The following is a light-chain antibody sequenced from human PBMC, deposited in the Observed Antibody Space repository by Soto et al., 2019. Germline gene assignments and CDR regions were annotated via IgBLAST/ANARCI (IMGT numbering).Light chain of an antibody. V-gene: IGKV1-33*01. CDR2: GAS. J-gene: IGKJ3*01. CDR1: QDIRTS. Sequence: DIPMTQSPSSLSASVGARVSITCQASQDIRTSLVWFQQKPGRAPKLLIYGASYLETGVPSRFRGSGSGTDFTLTISSLQPEDTATYYCQHDHNLAPFTFGPGTRVDVK. CDR3: QHDHNLAPFT.